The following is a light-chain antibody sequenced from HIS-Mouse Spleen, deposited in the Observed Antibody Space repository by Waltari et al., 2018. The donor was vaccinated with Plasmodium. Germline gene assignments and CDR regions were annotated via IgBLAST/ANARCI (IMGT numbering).Light chain of an antibody. CDR1: ALPKKY. J-gene: IGLJ3*02. CDR2: EDS. CDR3: YSTDSSGNHRV. Sequence: SYELTHPPSVSVSPGQTPMITCSGDALPKKYAYWYQQKSGQAPVLVIYEDSKRTPGMPERFSGSSSGTMATLTISGAQVEDEADYYCYSTDSSGNHRVFGGGTKLTVL. V-gene: IGLV3-10*01.